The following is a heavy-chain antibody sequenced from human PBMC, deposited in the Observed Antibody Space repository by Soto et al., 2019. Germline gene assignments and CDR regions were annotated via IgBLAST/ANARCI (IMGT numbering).Heavy chain of an antibody. CDR2: ISYDGNNE. CDR1: GFNFNRFA. J-gene: IGHJ4*01. CDR3: AREPSPPYLRGPEDH. Sequence: QVQMVESVGGLVQPGRSLRLTCTASGFNFNRFAIHWVRQAPGKGLEWVAAISYDGNNEYVAVPLRDRFAISRDNYQNTVFLQIDDVRVEDTARDYCAREPSPPYLRGPEDHWGHGSLV. D-gene: IGHD2-21*01. V-gene: IGHV3-30*09.